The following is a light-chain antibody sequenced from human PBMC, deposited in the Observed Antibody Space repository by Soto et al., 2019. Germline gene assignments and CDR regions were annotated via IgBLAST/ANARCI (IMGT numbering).Light chain of an antibody. CDR2: GAS. V-gene: IGKV1-27*01. Sequence: DIEMTQSPSCLSASVGEGVTMTWRARQGIGNFLAWYQQKPGKVPTLLIYGASTLQSGVPSRFSGSGFGTDFTLTISSLQPEDVATYYCQSYNSAPLWTFGQGTKVEI. J-gene: IGKJ1*01. CDR1: QGIGNF. CDR3: QSYNSAPLWT.